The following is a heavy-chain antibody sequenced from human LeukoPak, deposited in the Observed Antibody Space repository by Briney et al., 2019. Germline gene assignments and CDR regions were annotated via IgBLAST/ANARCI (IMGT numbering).Heavy chain of an antibody. D-gene: IGHD3/OR15-3a*01. CDR1: GASVSGKF. J-gene: IGHJ4*01. CDR3: VGGGDWLPEY. Sequence: SETLSLTCTVSGASVSGKFWSWIRHSPGNGLEWIGLIYYSGSTKFNPSLKSRVAMSVDTSNNQLSLSLNSVTTTDTAVYFCVGGGDWLPEYWGHGTRVIVSS. CDR2: IYYSGST. V-gene: IGHV4-59*02.